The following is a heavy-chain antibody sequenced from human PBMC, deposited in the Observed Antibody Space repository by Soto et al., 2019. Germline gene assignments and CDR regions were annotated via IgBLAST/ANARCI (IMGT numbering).Heavy chain of an antibody. D-gene: IGHD4-17*01. V-gene: IGHV3-21*01. CDR2: ISSSSSYI. Sequence: EVQLVESGGGLVKPGGSLRLSCAASGFTFSSYSMNWVRQAPGKGLEWVSSISSSSSYIYYADSVKGRFTISRDNAKNSLYLQMNSLRAEDTAVYYCARSLMHRYYGDYGGGYWGQGTLVTVSS. CDR1: GFTFSSYS. CDR3: ARSLMHRYYGDYGGGY. J-gene: IGHJ4*02.